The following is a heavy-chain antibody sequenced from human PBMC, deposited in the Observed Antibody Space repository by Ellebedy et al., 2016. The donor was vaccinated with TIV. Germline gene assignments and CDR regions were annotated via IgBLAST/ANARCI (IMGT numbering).Heavy chain of an antibody. CDR3: ARDYPAVFTGFGF. V-gene: IGHV1-46*01. Sequence: ASVKVSCKESGNTFTSYCVHWVRQAPGQGLQWMGVLKATDGSTIYTQKFQGRVSMTRDTSTNTIYMELSSLRSEDTAVYYCARDYPAVFTGFGFWGQGTLVIVSS. CDR2: LKATDGST. CDR1: GNTFTSYC. D-gene: IGHD2-2*01. J-gene: IGHJ4*02.